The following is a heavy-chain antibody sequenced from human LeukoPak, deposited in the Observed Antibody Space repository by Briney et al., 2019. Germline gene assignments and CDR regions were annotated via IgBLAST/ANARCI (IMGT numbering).Heavy chain of an antibody. CDR2: ISSSSSYI. CDR1: GFTFSSYS. V-gene: IGHV3-21*01. CDR3: ARDRGY. Sequence: PGGSLRLSCAASGFTFSSYSMNWVRQAPGKGLEWVSSISSSSSYISYADSVKGRFTISRDNAKNSLYLQMNSLRAEDTAVYYCARDRGYWGQGTLVTVSS. J-gene: IGHJ4*02.